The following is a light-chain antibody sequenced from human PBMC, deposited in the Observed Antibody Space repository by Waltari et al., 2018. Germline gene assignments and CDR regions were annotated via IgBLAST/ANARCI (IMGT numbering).Light chain of an antibody. Sequence: EIVMTQSPATLSVSPGDTATLSCMASQSVSSKLDCYQLKPGQAPWLLIYGAFTRATGNPARFSGSVSGTEFILTISSMQSEDFAVYYCQQYNNWPPWTFGQGTKVEIK. V-gene: IGKV3-15*01. CDR2: GAF. CDR1: QSVSSK. CDR3: QQYNNWPPWT. J-gene: IGKJ1*01.